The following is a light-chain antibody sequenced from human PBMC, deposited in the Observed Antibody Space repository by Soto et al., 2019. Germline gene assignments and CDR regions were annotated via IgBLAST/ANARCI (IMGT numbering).Light chain of an antibody. CDR3: QQSHSSPLS. V-gene: IGKV1-39*01. CDR2: TAS. J-gene: IGKJ4*01. CDR1: QSIVRN. Sequence: IQMTQSPSSLSASVGDRVTITCRASQSIVRNLNWYQQKPGKAPELLIYTASNLESGVPSRFSGSGSGTDFAPTISSLQPEDSAVYYCQQSHSSPLSFGGGTKVDIK.